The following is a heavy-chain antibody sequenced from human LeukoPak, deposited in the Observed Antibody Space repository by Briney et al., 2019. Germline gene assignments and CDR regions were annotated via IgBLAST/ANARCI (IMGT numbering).Heavy chain of an antibody. CDR1: GYTFTSYY. D-gene: IGHD1-14*01. CDR3: AREPESPKRALYGMDV. J-gene: IGHJ6*02. Sequence: SVKVSCKASGYTFTSYYMHWVRQAPGQGLEWMGGIIPIFGTANYAQEFQGRVTITADESTSTAYMELSSLRSEDTAVYYCAREPESPKRALYGMDVWGQGTTVTVSS. CDR2: IIPIFGTA. V-gene: IGHV1-69*13.